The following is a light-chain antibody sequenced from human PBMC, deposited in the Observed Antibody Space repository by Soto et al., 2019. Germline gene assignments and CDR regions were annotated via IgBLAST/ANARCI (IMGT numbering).Light chain of an antibody. V-gene: IGKV1-39*01. Sequence: IQMTQSPSTLSASVGDRVSITCRASQSVDRYLAWYQQKPGKAPHLLIYAASSLQSGVPSRFSGSGSGTDFTLTISSLQPEDFATYYCQQSYSTRWTFGQGTKVDIK. CDR2: AAS. CDR1: QSVDRY. J-gene: IGKJ1*01. CDR3: QQSYSTRWT.